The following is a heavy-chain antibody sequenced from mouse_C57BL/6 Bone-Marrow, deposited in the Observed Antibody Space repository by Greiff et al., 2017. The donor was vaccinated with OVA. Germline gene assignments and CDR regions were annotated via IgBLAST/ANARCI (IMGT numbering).Heavy chain of an antibody. J-gene: IGHJ3*01. V-gene: IGHV5-12*01. CDR1: GFTFSDYY. CDR3: ARHGNYSNYEFAY. CDR2: ISTGGGST. D-gene: IGHD2-5*01. Sequence: EVQGVESGGGLVQPGGSLKLSCAASGFTFSDYYMYWVRQTPEKRLEWVAYISTGGGSTYYPDTVKGRFTISRDNAKNTLYLQMSRLKSEDTAMYDCARHGNYSNYEFAYWGQGTLVTVSA.